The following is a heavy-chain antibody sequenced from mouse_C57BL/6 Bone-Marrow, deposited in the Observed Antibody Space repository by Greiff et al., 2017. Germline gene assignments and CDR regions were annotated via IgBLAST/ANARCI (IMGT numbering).Heavy chain of an antibody. J-gene: IGHJ3*01. CDR2: ISDGGSYT. CDR3: ARDLLWFAY. Sequence: EVQLVESGGGLVKPGGSLKLSCAASGFTFSSYAMSWVRQTPDKRLAWVATISDGGSYTYYPDNAKGRFTSSRDTAKNNLYLQMGHLKTEDTAMYYCARDLLWFAYWGQGTLVTVYA. CDR1: GFTFSSYA. V-gene: IGHV5-4*01. D-gene: IGHD2-10*01.